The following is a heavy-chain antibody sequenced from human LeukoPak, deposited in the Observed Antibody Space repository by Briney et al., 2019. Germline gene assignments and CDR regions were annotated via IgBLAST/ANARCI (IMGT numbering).Heavy chain of an antibody. J-gene: IGHJ4*02. V-gene: IGHV3-15*01. CDR1: GFTFSNAW. D-gene: IGHD3-10*01. Sequence: PWGSLRLSCAASGFTFSNAWMSWVRQAPGKGLEWVGRIKSKTDGGTTDYAAPVKGRFTISRDDSKNTLYLQMNSLKTEDTAVYYCTTAYPSASVDYWGQGTLVTVSS. CDR2: IKSKTDGGTT. CDR3: TTAYPSASVDY.